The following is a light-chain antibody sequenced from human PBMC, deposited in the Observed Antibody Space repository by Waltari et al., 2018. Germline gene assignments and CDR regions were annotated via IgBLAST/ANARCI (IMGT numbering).Light chain of an antibody. V-gene: IGKV2-28*01. CDR2: LGS. Sequence: IVMTQFPLSLPVTPGEPASISCRSSQSLVYSNGYSYLDWYLQKPGQPPQLLIYLGSNRASGVPDRFSGSGSGTDFTLKISRVEAEDVGVYYCLQALRTPHTFGQGTKLEIK. CDR3: LQALRTPHT. CDR1: QSLVYSNGYSY. J-gene: IGKJ2*01.